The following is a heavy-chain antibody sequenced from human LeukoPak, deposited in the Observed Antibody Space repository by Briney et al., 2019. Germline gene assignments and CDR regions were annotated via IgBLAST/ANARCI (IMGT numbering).Heavy chain of an antibody. Sequence: ASVKVSCKASGYTFTSYDINWVRQATGQGLEWMGWMNPNSGNTGYAQKIQGRVTMTRNTSISTAYMELSSLRSEDTAVYYCARGRRMYYYGSGSYYTSADYFDYWGQGTLVTVSS. D-gene: IGHD3-10*01. V-gene: IGHV1-8*01. CDR3: ARGRRMYYYGSGSYYTSADYFDY. CDR2: MNPNSGNT. J-gene: IGHJ4*02. CDR1: GYTFTSYD.